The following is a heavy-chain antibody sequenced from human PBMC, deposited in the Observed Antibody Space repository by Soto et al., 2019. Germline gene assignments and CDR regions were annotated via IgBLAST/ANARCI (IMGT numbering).Heavy chain of an antibody. CDR3: ARDCRPPNAVATLAFEY. CDR2: ISAYNGNT. CDR1: GYSFTNYG. V-gene: IGHV1-18*01. Sequence: QVQLVQSGAEVRKPGASVKVSCKASGYSFTNYGISWVRQAPGQGLEWMGWISAYNGNTKFAQKVQGRVSMATATSAATAYMELRRLRSDDTDVYYCARDCRPPNAVATLAFEYWGQGTLVTVSS. D-gene: IGHD6-6*01. J-gene: IGHJ4*02.